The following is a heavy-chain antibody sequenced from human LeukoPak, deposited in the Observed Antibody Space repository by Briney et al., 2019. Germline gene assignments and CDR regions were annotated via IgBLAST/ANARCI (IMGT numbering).Heavy chain of an antibody. CDR1: GFTFSSYG. V-gene: IGHV3-33*01. CDR2: IWYDGTNT. Sequence: GGSLRLSCAASGFTFSSYGMHWVRQAPGKGLEWVAVIWYDGTNTYYADSVKGRFTISRDNSKNTLYLQMNSLRAEDTAVYYCARVNSSGWSVPLDYWGQGTLVSVSP. D-gene: IGHD6-13*01. CDR3: ARVNSSGWSVPLDY. J-gene: IGHJ4*02.